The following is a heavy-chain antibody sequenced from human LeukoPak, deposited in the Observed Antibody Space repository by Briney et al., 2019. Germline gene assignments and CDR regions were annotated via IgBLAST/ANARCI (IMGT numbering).Heavy chain of an antibody. D-gene: IGHD2-15*01. CDR3: ARAQGVVVVAANYDY. CDR2: IIPILGIA. Sequence: SVKVSRKASGGTFSSYTISWVRQAPGQGLEWMGRIIPILGIASYAQKFQGRVTITADKSTSTAYMELSSLRSEDTAVYYCARAQGVVVVAANYDYWGQGTLVTVSS. V-gene: IGHV1-69*02. CDR1: GGTFSSYT. J-gene: IGHJ4*02.